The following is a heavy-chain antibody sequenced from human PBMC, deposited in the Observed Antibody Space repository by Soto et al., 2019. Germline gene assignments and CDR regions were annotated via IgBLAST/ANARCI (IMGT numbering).Heavy chain of an antibody. CDR3: ARSGGHYYDSSGYPEGFDY. J-gene: IGHJ4*02. V-gene: IGHV4-39*01. CDR2: IYYSGST. Sequence: SETLSLTCTVSGGSISSSSYYWGWIRQPPGKGLEWIGSIYYSGSTYYNPSLKSRVTISVDTSKNQFSLKLSSVTAADTAVYYCARSGGHYYDSSGYPEGFDYWGQGTLVTVSS. D-gene: IGHD3-22*01. CDR1: GGSISSSSYY.